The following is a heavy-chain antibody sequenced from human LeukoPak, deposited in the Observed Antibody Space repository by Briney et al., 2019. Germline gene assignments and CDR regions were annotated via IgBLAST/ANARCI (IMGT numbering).Heavy chain of an antibody. D-gene: IGHD1-26*01. CDR2: ISAYNGNT. Sequence: GASVKVSCKASGYTFTSYGISWVRQAPGQGLEWMGWISAYNGNTNYAQKLQGRVTMTTDTSTSTAYMELRSLRSEDTAVYYCARGGVRVGATPDALDIWGQGTMVTVSS. J-gene: IGHJ3*02. V-gene: IGHV1-18*01. CDR1: GYTFTSYG. CDR3: ARGGVRVGATPDALDI.